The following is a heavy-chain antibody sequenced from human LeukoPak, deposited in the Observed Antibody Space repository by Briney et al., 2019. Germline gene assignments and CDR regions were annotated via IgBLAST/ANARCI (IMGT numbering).Heavy chain of an antibody. D-gene: IGHD3-22*01. CDR1: GGSISSYY. Sequence: PSETLSLTCTVSGGSISSYYWSWIRQPPGRGLEWIGYIYYSGSTNYNPSLKSRVTISVDTSKNQFSLKLSSVTAADTAVYYCARDTDYYDSSGYYFRWFDPWGQGTLVTVSS. CDR2: IYYSGST. J-gene: IGHJ5*02. CDR3: ARDTDYYDSSGYYFRWFDP. V-gene: IGHV4-59*01.